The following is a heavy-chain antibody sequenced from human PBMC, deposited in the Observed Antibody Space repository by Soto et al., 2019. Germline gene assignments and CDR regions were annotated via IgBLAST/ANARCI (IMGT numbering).Heavy chain of an antibody. D-gene: IGHD6-13*01. V-gene: IGHV1-18*01. CDR3: GVSAGLDF. CDR1: GFSSTTYA. CDR2: ISADSGEP. Sequence: ASVKVSCKASGFSSTTYAFRWVRRAPGQGLEWMGLISADSGEPRYAQKFQGRVAMTTDTSTRTACMELRGLTSDDTAVYYCGVSAGLDFWGQGTRVTVSS. J-gene: IGHJ4*02.